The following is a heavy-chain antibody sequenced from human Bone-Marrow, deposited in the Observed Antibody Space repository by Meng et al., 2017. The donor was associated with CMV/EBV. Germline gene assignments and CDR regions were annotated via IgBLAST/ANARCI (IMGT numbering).Heavy chain of an antibody. CDR2: INNSGST. Sequence: FSGYYWSWIRQPQGKGLEWIGEINNSGSTNYNPYLKSRVTISVDTSKNQFSLKLSSVTAADTAVYYCARGSITIFGVVIWRYGMDVWGQGTTVTVSS. CDR3: ARGSITIFGVVIWRYGMDV. D-gene: IGHD3-3*01. CDR1: FSGYY. V-gene: IGHV4-34*01. J-gene: IGHJ6*02.